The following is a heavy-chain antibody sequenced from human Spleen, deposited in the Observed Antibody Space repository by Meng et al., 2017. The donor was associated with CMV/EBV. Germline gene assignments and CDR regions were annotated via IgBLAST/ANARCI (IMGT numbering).Heavy chain of an antibody. CDR2: INPNTGGR. CDR3: ARDLWFGELFRGGMDV. Sequence: ASVKVSCKASGYTLTDNYIHWVRQAPGQGLEWMAWINPNTGGRNYAQKFQGRVTMTRDTSTSTVYMELSSLRSEDTAVYYCARDLWFGELFRGGMDVWGQGTTVTVSS. D-gene: IGHD3-10*01. J-gene: IGHJ6*02. CDR1: GYTLTDNY. V-gene: IGHV1-2*02.